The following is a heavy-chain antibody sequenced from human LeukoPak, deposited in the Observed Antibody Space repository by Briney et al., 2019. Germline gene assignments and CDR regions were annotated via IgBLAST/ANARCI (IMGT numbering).Heavy chain of an antibody. J-gene: IGHJ4*02. V-gene: IGHV3-23*01. CDR2: ISGSGGST. CDR3: AKDPSIGIVVVVAASFDY. CDR1: GFTFSSYA. Sequence: PGGSLRLPCAASGFTFSSYAMSWVRQAPGKGLEWVSAISGSGGSTYYADSVKGRFTISRDNSKNTLYLQMNSLRAEDTAVYYCAKDPSIGIVVVVAASFDYWGQGTLVTVSS. D-gene: IGHD2-15*01.